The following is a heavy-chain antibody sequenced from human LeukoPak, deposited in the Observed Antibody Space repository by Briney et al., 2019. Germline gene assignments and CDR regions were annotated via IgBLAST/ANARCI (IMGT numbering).Heavy chain of an antibody. D-gene: IGHD5-12*01. Sequence: GASVKVSSKASGGTFSMYAISWVRQAPGQGLEWMGGIIPIFGTANYAQKFQGRVTVTADESTSTAYMELSSLRSEDTAVYYCASVLELATIGDPTLDYWGQGTLVTVSS. CDR1: GGTFSMYA. CDR2: IIPIFGTA. J-gene: IGHJ4*02. V-gene: IGHV1-69*13. CDR3: ASVLELATIGDPTLDY.